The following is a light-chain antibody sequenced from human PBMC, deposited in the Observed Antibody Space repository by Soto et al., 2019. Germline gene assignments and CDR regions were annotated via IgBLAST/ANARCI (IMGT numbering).Light chain of an antibody. CDR2: GAS. Sequence: EVVLTQSPGTLSLSPGERATLSCRASQSVRSNYLAWYQQKPGQAPRLLIYGASNRATGIPDRFSGSGSGTDFTLTINRLEPEDFALYYCQQYGSSPQTFGQGTKVEIK. CDR1: QSVRSNY. CDR3: QQYGSSPQT. J-gene: IGKJ1*01. V-gene: IGKV3-20*01.